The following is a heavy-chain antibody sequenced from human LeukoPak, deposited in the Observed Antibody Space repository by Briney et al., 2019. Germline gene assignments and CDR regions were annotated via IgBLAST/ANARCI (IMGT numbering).Heavy chain of an antibody. D-gene: IGHD3-3*01. V-gene: IGHV4-34*01. Sequence: SETLSLTCAVYGGSFSGYYWSWIRQPPGKGLEWIGEINHSGSTNYNPSLKSRVTISVDTSKNQFSLKLSSVTAEDTAVYYCARNPYYDFCCFDYWGQGTLVTVSS. CDR2: INHSGST. CDR3: ARNPYYDFCCFDY. CDR1: GGSFSGYY. J-gene: IGHJ4*02.